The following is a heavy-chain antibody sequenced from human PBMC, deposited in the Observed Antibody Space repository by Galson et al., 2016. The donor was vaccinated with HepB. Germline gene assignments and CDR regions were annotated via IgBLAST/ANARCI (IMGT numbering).Heavy chain of an antibody. J-gene: IGHJ3*02. D-gene: IGHD3-3*01. CDR2: ISSSSSAM. Sequence: SLRLSCAASGFTFSRYSMIWVRQAPGKGLEWVSYISSSSSAMYYADSVKGRFTLSRDNAKNSLFLQMHSLRDEDTAVYYCARDGGLDAFDIWGQGTMVTVCS. CDR1: GFTFSRYS. V-gene: IGHV3-48*02. CDR3: ARDGGLDAFDI.